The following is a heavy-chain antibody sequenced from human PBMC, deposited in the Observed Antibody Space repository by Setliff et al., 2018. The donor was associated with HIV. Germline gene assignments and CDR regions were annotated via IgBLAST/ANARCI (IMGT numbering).Heavy chain of an antibody. CDR2: INHSGGT. V-gene: IGHV4-34*01. CDR1: GGPFISYY. Sequence: KTSETLSLTCTVSGGPFISYYWTWIRQPPGKGLEWIGEINHSGGTNYNPSLKSRVTMSVDTSKNQFSLKLSSVTAADTAVYYCARGFRRFWSFYYYYYMDVWGKGTTVTVSS. J-gene: IGHJ6*03. D-gene: IGHD3-3*01. CDR3: ARGFRRFWSFYYYYYMDV.